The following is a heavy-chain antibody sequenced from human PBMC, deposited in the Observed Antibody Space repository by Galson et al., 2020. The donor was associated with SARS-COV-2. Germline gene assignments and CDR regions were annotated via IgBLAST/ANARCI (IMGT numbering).Heavy chain of an antibody. CDR1: GFTFSSYA. J-gene: IGHJ6*02. CDR2: ISGSGGST. Sequence: GESLKISCAASGFTFSSYAMSWVRQAPGKGLEWVSAISGSGGSTYYADSVKGRFTISRDNSKNTLYLQMNSLRAEDTAVYYCASSWSPDIYYYYYGMDVWGQGTTVTVSS. V-gene: IGHV3-23*01. CDR3: ASSWSPDIYYYYYGMDV. D-gene: IGHD6-13*01.